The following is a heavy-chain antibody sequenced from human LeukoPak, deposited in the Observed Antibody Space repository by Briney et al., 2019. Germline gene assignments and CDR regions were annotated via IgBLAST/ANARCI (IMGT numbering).Heavy chain of an antibody. CDR1: GYTFTSNA. Sequence: ASVKVSCKASGYTFTSNAMTWVRQAPGQGLEWMGWINTNTGNPTYAQGFTGRCVFSLDTSVSTAYLQISSLKAEDTAVYYCARGRGAVAGTGNTYYFDYWGQGTLATVSS. D-gene: IGHD6-19*01. J-gene: IGHJ4*02. CDR2: INTNTGNP. V-gene: IGHV7-4-1*02. CDR3: ARGRGAVAGTGNTYYFDY.